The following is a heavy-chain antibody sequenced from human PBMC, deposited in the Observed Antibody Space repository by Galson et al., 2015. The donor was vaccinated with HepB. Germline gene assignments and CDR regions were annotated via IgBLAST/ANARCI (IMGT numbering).Heavy chain of an antibody. J-gene: IGHJ4*02. Sequence: SVTVSCKASGGTFSSYAISWVRQAPGQGLEWMGGIIPIFGTANYAQKFQGRVTITADESTSTAYMELSSLRSEDTAVYYCARDDSDSSGYYDYWGQGTLVTVSS. CDR1: GGTFSSYA. V-gene: IGHV1-69*13. D-gene: IGHD3-22*01. CDR2: IIPIFGTA. CDR3: ARDDSDSSGYYDY.